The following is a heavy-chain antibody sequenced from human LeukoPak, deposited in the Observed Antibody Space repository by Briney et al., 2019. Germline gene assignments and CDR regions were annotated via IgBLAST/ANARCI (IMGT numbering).Heavy chain of an antibody. Sequence: GSLRLSCAASGFTFSSNSMHWVRPAPGKGLVWVSRSNEDGSTTNYADSVKGRFTISRDNAKNTLYLQMNSLTAEDTAVYYCVRDLGGRSGHWGQGTLVTVSS. V-gene: IGHV3-74*01. CDR2: SNEDGSTT. J-gene: IGHJ4*02. CDR1: GFTFSSNS. D-gene: IGHD1-26*01. CDR3: VRDLGGRSGH.